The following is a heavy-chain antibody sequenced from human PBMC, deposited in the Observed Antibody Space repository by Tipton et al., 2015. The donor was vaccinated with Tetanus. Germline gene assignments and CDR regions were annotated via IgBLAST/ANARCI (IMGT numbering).Heavy chain of an antibody. Sequence: LRLSCTVSGGSIGSGGNYWSWIRQHPGKGLEWIGNTYYSGSTYYNPSLKSRVTISVDTSTNQFSLKLSSVTAADTAVYYCAKVPWEGVYANWFDPWGQGTLVTVSS. CDR2: TYYSGST. CDR1: GGSIGSGGNY. V-gene: IGHV4-31*03. J-gene: IGHJ5*02. D-gene: IGHD2-8*01. CDR3: AKVPWEGVYANWFDP.